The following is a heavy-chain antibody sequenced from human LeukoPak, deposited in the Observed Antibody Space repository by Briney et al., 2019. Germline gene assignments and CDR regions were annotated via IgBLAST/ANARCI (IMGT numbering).Heavy chain of an antibody. Sequence: GGSLRLSCAASGFTFDDYGMSWVRQAPGKGLEWVSGINWNGGSTGYADSVKGRFTISRDNSKNTLYLQMNSLRVEDAAVYYRGKDYCLTGTGGAWLDPWGQGTLVTVSS. D-gene: IGHD1-20*01. J-gene: IGHJ5*02. CDR2: INWNGGST. CDR1: GFTFDDYG. V-gene: IGHV3-20*04. CDR3: GKDYCLTGTGGAWLDP.